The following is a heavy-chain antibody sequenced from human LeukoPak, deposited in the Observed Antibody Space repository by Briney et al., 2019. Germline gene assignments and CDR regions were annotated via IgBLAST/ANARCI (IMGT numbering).Heavy chain of an antibody. CDR3: ARVTPVYCSGGSCYGKDFDY. CDR1: GFTFSSYS. V-gene: IGHV3-21*01. CDR2: ISSSSSYI. Sequence: GGSLRLSCAASGFTFSSYSMNWVRQAPGKGLEWVSSISSSSSYIYHADSVKGRFTISRDNAKNSLYLQMNSLRAEDTAVYYCARVTPVYCSGGSCYGKDFDYWGQGTLVTVSS. J-gene: IGHJ4*02. D-gene: IGHD2-15*01.